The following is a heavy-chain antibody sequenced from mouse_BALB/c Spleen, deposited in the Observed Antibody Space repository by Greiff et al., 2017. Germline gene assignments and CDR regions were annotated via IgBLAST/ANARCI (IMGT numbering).Heavy chain of an antibody. CDR1: GFTFSSYA. V-gene: IGHV5-6-5*01. CDR2: ISSGGST. J-gene: IGHJ4*01. CDR3: AREGVFYAMDY. Sequence: EVQLQESGGGLVKPGGSLKLSCAASGFTFSSYAMSWVRQTPEKRLEWVASISSGGSTYYPDSVKGRFTISRDNARNILYLQMSSLRSEDTAMYYCAREGVFYAMDYWGQGTSVTVSS.